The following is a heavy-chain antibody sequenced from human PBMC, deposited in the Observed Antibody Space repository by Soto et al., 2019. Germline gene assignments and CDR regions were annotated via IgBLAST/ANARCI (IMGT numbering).Heavy chain of an antibody. D-gene: IGHD6-13*01. Sequence: QVQLVQSGAEAKKPGSSVKVSCKTSGGTFSSYAISWVRQAPGQGLEWMGGIVPRFRTTNYAQKFQGRVTITADTSTYTGYMELSGLRSGDTAVDYCARGGYSSTWSNLLDRSGLDVWGQGTTVTVSS. CDR3: ARGGYSSTWSNLLDRSGLDV. V-gene: IGHV1-69*06. CDR1: GGTFSSYA. CDR2: IVPRFRTT. J-gene: IGHJ6*02.